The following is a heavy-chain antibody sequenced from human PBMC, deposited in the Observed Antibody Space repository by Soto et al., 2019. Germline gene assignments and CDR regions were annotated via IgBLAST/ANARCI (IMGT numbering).Heavy chain of an antibody. J-gene: IGHJ2*01. V-gene: IGHV1-69*01. CDR1: GGTFSSYA. CDR3: ARVVMIVVGPPYCYFDL. D-gene: IGHD3-22*01. Sequence: QVQLVQSGAEVKKPGSSVKVSCKASGGTFSSYAISWVRQAPGQGLEWMGGIIPIFGTANYAQKFQGRVTITADESTSTAYMALSSLRSEDTAVYYCARVVMIVVGPPYCYFDLWGRGTLVTVSS. CDR2: IIPIFGTA.